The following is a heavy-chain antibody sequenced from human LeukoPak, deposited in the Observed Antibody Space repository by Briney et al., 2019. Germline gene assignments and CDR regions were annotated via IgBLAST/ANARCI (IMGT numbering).Heavy chain of an antibody. J-gene: IGHJ5*02. CDR3: ARVEMATTSRKWFDP. V-gene: IGHV4-59*01. Sequence: SETLSLTCTVSCGSISSYYWSWIRQPPGKGLEWIGYIYYSGSTNYNPSLKSRVTISVDTSKNQFSLKLSSVTAADTAVYYCARVEMATTSRKWFDPWGQGTLVTVSS. CDR2: IYYSGST. CDR1: CGSISSYY. D-gene: IGHD5-24*01.